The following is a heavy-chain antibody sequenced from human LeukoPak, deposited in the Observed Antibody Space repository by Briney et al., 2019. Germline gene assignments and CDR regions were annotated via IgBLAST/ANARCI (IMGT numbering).Heavy chain of an antibody. CDR2: ISSSSSYI. Sequence: GGSLRLSCAASGFTFSSYSMNWVRLAPGKGLEWVSSISSSSSYIYYADSVKGRFTISRDNAKNSLYLQMNSLRAEDTAVYYCARANLGVTIFGVVIYSHFDYWGQGTLVTVSS. CDR1: GFTFSSYS. J-gene: IGHJ4*02. CDR3: ARANLGVTIFGVVIYSHFDY. V-gene: IGHV3-21*01. D-gene: IGHD3-3*01.